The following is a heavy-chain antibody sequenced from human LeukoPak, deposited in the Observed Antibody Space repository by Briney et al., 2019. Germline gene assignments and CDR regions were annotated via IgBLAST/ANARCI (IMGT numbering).Heavy chain of an antibody. CDR3: ARDSVVVPAAIYY. D-gene: IGHD2-2*01. J-gene: IGHJ4*02. V-gene: IGHV3-21*01. Sequence: PGGSLRLSCAASGFTFSSYSMNWVRQAPGKGLEWVSSISSSSSYIYYADSVKGRFTISRDNAKNSLYLQMNSLRAEDTAVYYCARDSVVVPAAIYYWGQGTLVTVSS. CDR2: ISSSSSYI. CDR1: GFTFSSYS.